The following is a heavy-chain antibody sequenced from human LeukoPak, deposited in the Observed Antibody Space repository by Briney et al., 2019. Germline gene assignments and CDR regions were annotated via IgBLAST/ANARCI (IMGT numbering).Heavy chain of an antibody. CDR2: IYYGRTT. Sequence: SETLSLTCTVSAGPISSGSHHWGWIRQSPGKGLEWIGSIYYGRTTYYNPSLSSRVTISVVTSKNQFSLQLNSVTAADTAIYYCVRHDGRGGATMGALDSWGQGSLVTVSS. D-gene: IGHD5-12*01. CDR1: AGPISSGSHH. J-gene: IGHJ4*02. V-gene: IGHV4-39*01. CDR3: VRHDGRGGATMGALDS.